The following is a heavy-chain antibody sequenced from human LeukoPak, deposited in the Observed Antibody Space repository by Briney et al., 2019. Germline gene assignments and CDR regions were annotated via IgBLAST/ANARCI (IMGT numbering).Heavy chain of an antibody. D-gene: IGHD3-16*01. CDR1: GFTFNNYG. Sequence: GRSLRLSCAASGFTFNNYGFHWVRQAPGKGLEWVSLIWYDGSNKYYADSVKGRFTISRDNSKNTLYLQMNSLRAEDTAVYYCARERLGELGYFDYWGQGTLVTVSS. V-gene: IGHV3-33*01. CDR3: ARERLGELGYFDY. J-gene: IGHJ4*02. CDR2: IWYDGSNK.